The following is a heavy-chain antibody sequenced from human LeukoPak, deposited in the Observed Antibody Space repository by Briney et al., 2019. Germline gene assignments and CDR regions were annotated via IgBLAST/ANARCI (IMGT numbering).Heavy chain of an antibody. CDR3: ARSIAAAAIPFDY. Sequence: ASVKVSCKASGYTFTDYAIYWVRQAPGQRLEWMGWINAANGHTKHSQKFQGRITITRDTIATTVYMDLSNLRAEDTAVYYCARSIAAAAIPFDYWGQGTLVTVSS. V-gene: IGHV1-3*01. D-gene: IGHD6-13*01. CDR1: GYTFTDYA. CDR2: INAANGHT. J-gene: IGHJ4*02.